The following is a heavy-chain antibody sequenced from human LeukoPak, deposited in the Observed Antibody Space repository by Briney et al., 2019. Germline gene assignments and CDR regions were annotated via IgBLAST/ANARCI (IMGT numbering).Heavy chain of an antibody. Sequence: PSETLSLTCAVYGGSFSGYYWSWIRRPPGKGLEWIGEINHSGSTNYNPSLKSRVTISVDTSKNQFSLKLSSVTAADTAVYYCARGRGIAVVILRSYYFDYWGQGTLVTVSS. D-gene: IGHD3-22*01. J-gene: IGHJ4*02. CDR3: ARGRGIAVVILRSYYFDY. CDR2: INHSGST. V-gene: IGHV4-34*01. CDR1: GGSFSGYY.